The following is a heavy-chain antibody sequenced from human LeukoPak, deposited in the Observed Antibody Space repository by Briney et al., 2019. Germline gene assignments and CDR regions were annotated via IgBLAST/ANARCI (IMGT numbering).Heavy chain of an antibody. CDR3: ARGLRRSSSWYGY. V-gene: IGHV4-39*01. Sequence: PSETLSLTCTVSGGSISSSSYYWGWIRQPPGEGLEWIGSIYYSGSTYYNPSLKSRVTISVDTSKNQFSLKLSSVTAADTAVYYCARGLRRSSSWYGYWGQGTLVTVSS. CDR2: IYYSGST. D-gene: IGHD6-13*01. J-gene: IGHJ4*02. CDR1: GGSISSSSYY.